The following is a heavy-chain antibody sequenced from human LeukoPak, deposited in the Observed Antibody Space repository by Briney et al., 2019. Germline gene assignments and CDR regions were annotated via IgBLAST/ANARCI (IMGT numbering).Heavy chain of an antibody. CDR2: IYYSGST. Sequence: SETLSLTCTVSGGSISSSSYYWGWIRQPPGKGLEWIGSIYYSGSTYYNPSLKSRVTISVDTSKNQFSLKLSSVTAADTAVYYCARQVATIRRGGRWVSGAARFLVAFDYWGQGTLVTVSS. V-gene: IGHV4-39*01. D-gene: IGHD5-12*01. CDR1: GGSISSSSYY. CDR3: ARQVATIRRGGRWVSGAARFLVAFDY. J-gene: IGHJ4*02.